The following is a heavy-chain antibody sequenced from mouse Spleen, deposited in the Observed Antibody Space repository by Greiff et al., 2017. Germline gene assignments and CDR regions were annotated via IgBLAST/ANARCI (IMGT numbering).Heavy chain of an antibody. D-gene: IGHD1-1*01. J-gene: IGHJ4*01. CDR2: IRNKANGYTT. CDR1: GFTFTDYY. V-gene: IGHV7-3*01. Sequence: EVKLVESGGGLVQPGGSLSLSCAASGFTFTDYYMSWVRQPPGKALEWLGFIRNKANGYTTEYSASVKGRFTISRDNSQSILYLQMNALRAEDSATYYCARSGGSSYDAMDYWGQGTSVTVSS. CDR3: ARSGGSSYDAMDY.